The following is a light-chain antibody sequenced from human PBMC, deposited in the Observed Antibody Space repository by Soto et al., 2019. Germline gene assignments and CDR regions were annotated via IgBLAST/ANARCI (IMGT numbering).Light chain of an antibody. J-gene: IGLJ2*01. V-gene: IGLV2-8*01. CDR2: DVS. CDR1: SSDIGVYNF. CDR3: SSYAGSNILV. Sequence: QSVLTQPPSASGSPGQSVTISCTGSSSDIGVYNFVSWYQHHPTKAPKLMIYDVSKRPSGVPDRFSGSKSGNTASLTVSGLQTEDEADYYCSSYAGSNILVFGGGTKVTVL.